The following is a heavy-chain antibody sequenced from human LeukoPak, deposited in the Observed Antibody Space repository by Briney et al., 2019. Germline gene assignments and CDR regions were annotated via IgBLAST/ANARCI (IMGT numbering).Heavy chain of an antibody. J-gene: IGHJ4*02. D-gene: IGHD2-15*01. Sequence: GGSLRLSCVVSGFTFSSYSMNWVRQAPGKGLGWVASISSSSSYIYYADSVKGRFTISRDNAKNSLYLQMNSLRAEDTAVYYCAREYCSGGSCYCDYWGQGTLVTVSS. CDR1: GFTFSSYS. CDR2: ISSSSSYI. CDR3: AREYCSGGSCYCDY. V-gene: IGHV3-21*01.